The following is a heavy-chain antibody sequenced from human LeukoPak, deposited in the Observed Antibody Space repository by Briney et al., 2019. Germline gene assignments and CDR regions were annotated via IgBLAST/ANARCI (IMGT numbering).Heavy chain of an antibody. J-gene: IGHJ5*02. V-gene: IGHV1-24*01. CDR2: VDPDDGQR. CDR1: GYTLNDIS. CDR3: AAVSGYYTLLDA. Sequence: GASVKVSCKISGYTLNDISMHWVRQPPGKGLEWMGGVDPDDGQRVYAQNFQGRVTMTEDTSTNTAYMELSRLRSEDTAVYYCAAVSGYYTLLDAWGQGALVAVST. D-gene: IGHD2/OR15-2a*01.